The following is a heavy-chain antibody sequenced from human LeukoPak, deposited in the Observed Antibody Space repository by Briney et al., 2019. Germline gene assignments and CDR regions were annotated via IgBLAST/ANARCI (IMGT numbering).Heavy chain of an antibody. CDR1: GFTFSSYG. D-gene: IGHD6-19*01. CDR2: IWYDGSNK. Sequence: PGRSLRLSCAASGFTFSSYGMHWVRQAPGKGLEWVAVIWYDGSNKYYADSVKGRFTISRDNSKNTLYLQMNSLRAEYTPVYYCAKELGSGWSLRGLDYWGQRTLVTVSS. J-gene: IGHJ4*02. CDR3: AKELGSGWSLRGLDY. V-gene: IGHV3-33*06.